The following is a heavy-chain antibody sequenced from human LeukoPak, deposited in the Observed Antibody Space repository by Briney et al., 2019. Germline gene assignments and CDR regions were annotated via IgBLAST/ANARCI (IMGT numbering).Heavy chain of an antibody. CDR2: VYHTGNM. D-gene: IGHD3-22*01. V-gene: IGHV4-30-2*01. CDR1: GGSVNSGGFS. J-gene: IGHJ4*02. Sequence: SETLSLTCAVSGGSVNSGGFSWTWIRRPPGKGLEWIGCVYHTGNMYFNPSLEGRATISLDTSKNQFSLELTSVTAADTAVYFCARGVEGYDVSGFYYDYWGQGTLVTVSS. CDR3: ARGVEGYDVSGFYYDY.